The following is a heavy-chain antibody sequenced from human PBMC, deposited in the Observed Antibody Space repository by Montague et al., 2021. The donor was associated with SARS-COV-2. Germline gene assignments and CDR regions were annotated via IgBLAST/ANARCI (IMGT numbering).Heavy chain of an antibody. CDR1: GFSLSTSGMC. Sequence: VKPTQTLPLTCTFSGFSLSTSGMCVSWIRQPPGKALEWLAHIDWDDGKYYSTSLKTRLTISKDTSKIQVVLTMTNMDPVDAATYYCARTHYDILAGYYIAFDYWGQGTLVTVSS. CDR2: IDWDDGK. V-gene: IGHV2-70*01. CDR3: ARTHYDILAGYYIAFDY. J-gene: IGHJ4*02. D-gene: IGHD3-9*01.